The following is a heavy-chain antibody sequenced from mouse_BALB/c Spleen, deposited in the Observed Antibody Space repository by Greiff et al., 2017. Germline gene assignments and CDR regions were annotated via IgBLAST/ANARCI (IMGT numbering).Heavy chain of an antibody. CDR2: ISSGGST. D-gene: IGHD1-2*01. CDR3: ARGITTATLYAMDY. J-gene: IGHJ4*01. V-gene: IGHV5-6-5*01. Sequence: DVKLVESGGGLVKPGGSLKLSCAASGFTFSSYAMSWVRQTPEKRLEWVASISSGGSTYYPDSVKGRFTISRDNARNILYLQMSSLRSEDTAMYYCARGITTATLYAMDYWGQGTSVTVSS. CDR1: GFTFSSYA.